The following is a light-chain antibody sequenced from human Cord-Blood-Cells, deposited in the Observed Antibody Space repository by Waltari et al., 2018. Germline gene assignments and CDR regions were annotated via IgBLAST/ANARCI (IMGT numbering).Light chain of an antibody. J-gene: IGLJ3*02. Sequence: QSVLTQPPSVSGAPGQRVTISCTGSSSNIGAGYDVHWYQQLPGTAPKLLIYGNSNRPPGVPARCSGSKSGTSASLAITGLQAEDEADYYCQSYDSSLSGSRVFGGGTKLTVL. CDR2: GNS. V-gene: IGLV1-40*01. CDR3: QSYDSSLSGSRV. CDR1: SSNIGAGYD.